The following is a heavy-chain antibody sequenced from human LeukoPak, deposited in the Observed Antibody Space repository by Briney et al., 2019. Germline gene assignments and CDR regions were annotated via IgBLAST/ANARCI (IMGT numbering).Heavy chain of an antibody. CDR3: ARARYYYDSSGYAFDY. J-gene: IGHJ4*02. CDR2: ISSRSSYI. D-gene: IGHD3-22*01. CDR1: GFTFSSYS. Sequence: GGSLRLSCAASGFTFSSYSMNWVRQAPGKGLGWVSSISSRSSYIYYADSVKGRFTISRDNAKNSLYLQMNSLRAEDTAVYYCARARYYYDSSGYAFDYWGQGTLVTVSS. V-gene: IGHV3-21*01.